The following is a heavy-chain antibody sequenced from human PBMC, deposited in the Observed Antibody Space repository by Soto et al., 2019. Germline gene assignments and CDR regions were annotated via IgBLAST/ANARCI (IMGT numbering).Heavy chain of an antibody. J-gene: IGHJ5*02. D-gene: IGHD6-19*01. CDR1: GGTFSSYT. CDR3: ARDPPPIAVAAT. Sequence: QVQLVQSGAEVKKPGSSVKVSCKASGGTFSSYTISWVRQAPGQGLEWMGRIIPILGIANYAQKFQGRVTITADKSTSTAYMELSSLRSEDTAVYYCARDPPPIAVAATWGQGTLVTVSS. CDR2: IIPILGIA. V-gene: IGHV1-69*08.